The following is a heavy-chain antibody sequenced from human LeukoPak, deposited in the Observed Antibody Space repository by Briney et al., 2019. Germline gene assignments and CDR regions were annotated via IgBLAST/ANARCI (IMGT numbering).Heavy chain of an antibody. V-gene: IGHV4-39*07. CDR1: GGSVRSSSYY. CDR3: ARGGGTARWFDP. D-gene: IGHD6-6*01. J-gene: IGHJ5*02. Sequence: SETLSLTCTVSGGSVRSSSYYWSWIRQPPGKGLEWIGEINHSGSTNYNPSLKSRVTISVDTSKNQFSLKLSSVTAADTAVYYCARGGGTARWFDPWGQGTLVTVSS. CDR2: INHSGST.